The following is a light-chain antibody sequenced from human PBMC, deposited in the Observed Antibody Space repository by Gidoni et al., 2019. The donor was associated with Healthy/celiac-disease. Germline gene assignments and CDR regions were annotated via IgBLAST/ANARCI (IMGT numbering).Light chain of an antibody. V-gene: IGKV4-1*01. Sequence: DIVMTQSPDSLAVSLGERATINCKSSQSVLYHSNNQNYLTWYQQKPGQPPKLLIYWASTRESGVPDRFNGSGSGTDFTLTISSLQAEDVAVYYCQQDLNTPYTFGQGTKLEIK. CDR1: QSVLYHSNNQNY. CDR2: WAS. J-gene: IGKJ2*01. CDR3: QQDLNTPYT.